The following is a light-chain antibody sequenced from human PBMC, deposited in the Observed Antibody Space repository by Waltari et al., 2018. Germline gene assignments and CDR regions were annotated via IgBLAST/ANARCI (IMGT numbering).Light chain of an antibody. V-gene: IGLV1-47*01. CDR3: ASWDDNLSGSL. Sequence: QSVLTQPPSASGTPGQTVTISCSGSASNIGANYVYWFQQLPETAPKLLSYRNDQRPSGVPDRFSGSKSVTSASLAISGLRSEDEASYYCASWDDNLSGSLFGGGTKLTVL. J-gene: IGLJ2*01. CDR1: ASNIGANY. CDR2: RND.